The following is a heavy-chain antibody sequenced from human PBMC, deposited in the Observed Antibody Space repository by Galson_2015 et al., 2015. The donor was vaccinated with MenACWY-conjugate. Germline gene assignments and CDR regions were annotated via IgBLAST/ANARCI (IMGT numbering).Heavy chain of an antibody. CDR1: GGSISSSSLY. Sequence: ETLSLTCPVSGGSISSSSLYWGWIRQPPGQGLEWIGSVYYSGSTYYNPSLKSRLTISIDTSKNQFSLKLSSVTAADTAIYYCAKDRGGADVWGQGTTVTVSS. J-gene: IGHJ6*02. D-gene: IGHD4-17*01. CDR2: VYYSGST. V-gene: IGHV4-39*07. CDR3: AKDRGGADV.